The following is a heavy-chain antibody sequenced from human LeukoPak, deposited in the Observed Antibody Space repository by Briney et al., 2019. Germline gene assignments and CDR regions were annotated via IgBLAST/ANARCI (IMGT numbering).Heavy chain of an antibody. J-gene: IGHJ4*02. CDR3: ARLLVATIEIDY. D-gene: IGHD5-12*01. CDR1: GYSISSGYY. Sequence: PSETLSLNCTVSGYSISSGYYWGWIRQPPGKGLEWIGSIYHSGSTYYNPSLKSRVTISVDTSKNQFSLKLSSVTAADTAVYYCARLLVATIEIDYWGQGTLVTVSS. CDR2: IYHSGST. V-gene: IGHV4-38-2*02.